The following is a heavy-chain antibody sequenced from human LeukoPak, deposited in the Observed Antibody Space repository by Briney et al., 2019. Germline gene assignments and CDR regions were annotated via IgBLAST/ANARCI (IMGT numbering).Heavy chain of an antibody. CDR1: GFTFDYYT. J-gene: IGHJ4*02. CDR2: ISGDSGSI. D-gene: IGHD2-15*01. CDR3: VKEAAGHWLLLDY. Sequence: PGGSLRLSCVASGFTFDYYTMNWVRQVPGKGLEWVSLISGDSGSIYYADSVKGRFTISRDNSKNSLYLEMNSLRTEDTALYYCVKEAAGHWLLLDYWGQGTLVTVSS. V-gene: IGHV3-43*01.